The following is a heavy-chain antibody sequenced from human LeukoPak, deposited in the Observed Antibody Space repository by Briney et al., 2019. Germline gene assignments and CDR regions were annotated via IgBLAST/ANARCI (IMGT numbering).Heavy chain of an antibody. CDR3: ASSSGSYYSRYYYYYMDV. Sequence: ASVKVSCKASGYAFTSYDINWVRQATGQGLEWMGWMNPNSGNTGYAQKFQGRVTITRNTSISTAYMELSSLRSEDTAVYYCASSSGSYYSRYYYYYMDVWSKGTTVTVSS. D-gene: IGHD1-26*01. CDR1: GYAFTSYD. J-gene: IGHJ6*03. V-gene: IGHV1-8*03. CDR2: MNPNSGNT.